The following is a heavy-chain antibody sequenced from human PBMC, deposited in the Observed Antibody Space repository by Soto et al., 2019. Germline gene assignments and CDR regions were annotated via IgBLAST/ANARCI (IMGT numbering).Heavy chain of an antibody. CDR1: GGSISSYY. D-gene: IGHD5-12*01. J-gene: IGHJ4*02. CDR3: ARHSGGYNGFDFSY. Sequence: SETLSLTCTVSGGSISSYYWSWIRQPPGKGLEWIGYIYYTGSTNYNPSLKSRVTISVDASKNQFSLSLTSVTAADTAVYYCARHSGGYNGFDFSYWGQGALVTVSS. V-gene: IGHV4-59*08. CDR2: IYYTGST.